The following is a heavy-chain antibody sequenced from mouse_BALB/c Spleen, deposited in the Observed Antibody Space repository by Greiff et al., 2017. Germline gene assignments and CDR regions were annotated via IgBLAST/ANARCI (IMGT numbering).Heavy chain of an antibody. CDR2: INPNNGGT. J-gene: IGHJ4*01. Sequence: VQLKESGPELVKPGASVKISCKTSGYTFTEYTMHWVKQSHGKSLEWIGGINPNNGGTSYNQKFKGKATLTVDKSSSTAYMELRSLTSEDSAVYYCARREITTGRYYAMDYWGQGTSVTVSS. CDR3: ARREITTGRYYAMDY. D-gene: IGHD2-4*01. CDR1: GYTFTEYT. V-gene: IGHV1-18*01.